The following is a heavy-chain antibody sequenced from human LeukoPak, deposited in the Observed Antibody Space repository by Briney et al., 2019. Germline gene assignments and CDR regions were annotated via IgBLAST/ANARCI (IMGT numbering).Heavy chain of an antibody. CDR1: GFTFSSYA. J-gene: IGHJ4*02. Sequence: GGSLRLSCAASGFTFSSYAMSWVRHAPGKGREWVSAISGSGGSTYYADSVKGRFTISRDNSKNTLYLQMNSLRAEDTAVYYCAKDLDCSSTSCDRNYWGQGTLVTVSS. CDR2: ISGSGGST. V-gene: IGHV3-23*01. D-gene: IGHD2-2*02. CDR3: AKDLDCSSTSCDRNY.